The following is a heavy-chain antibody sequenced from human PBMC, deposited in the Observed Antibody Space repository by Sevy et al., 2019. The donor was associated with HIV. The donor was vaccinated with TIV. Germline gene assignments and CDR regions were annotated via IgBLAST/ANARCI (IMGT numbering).Heavy chain of an antibody. V-gene: IGHV2-5*02. D-gene: IGHD3-9*01. Sequence: SGPTLVKPTQTLTLTCTFSGFSLTTSGVGVGWIRQPPGKALEWLALIYWDDDKRYSPSLKSRLTITKDTSKNQVVLTMTNMDPVDTATYYCAHRPDNYDILIGYFPNWFDPWGQGTLVTVSS. J-gene: IGHJ5*02. CDR2: IYWDDDK. CDR3: AHRPDNYDILIGYFPNWFDP. CDR1: GFSLTTSGVG.